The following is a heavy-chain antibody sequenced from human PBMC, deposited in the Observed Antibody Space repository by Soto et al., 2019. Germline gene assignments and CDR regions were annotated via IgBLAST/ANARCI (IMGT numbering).Heavy chain of an antibody. CDR1: GYTFNSCF. D-gene: IGHD6-6*01. Sequence: QVQLVQSGAEVKKPGASVKVSCKASGYTFNSCFMHWVRQAPGQGLEWVGIINPSGGSPTYAQNFKGRVTMTTDTSTSTVYMDLSSLRSEDTAMYYCAREYSSSHDYWGQGTLVTVSS. CDR2: INPSGGSP. V-gene: IGHV1-46*02. J-gene: IGHJ4*02. CDR3: AREYSSSHDY.